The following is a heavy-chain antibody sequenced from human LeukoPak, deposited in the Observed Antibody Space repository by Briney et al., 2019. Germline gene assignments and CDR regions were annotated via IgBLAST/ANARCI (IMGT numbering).Heavy chain of an antibody. D-gene: IGHD5-12*01. Sequence: GGSLRLSCAASGFTFSSCSMNWVRQAPGKGLEWVSSISSSSSYIYYADSVKGRFTISRDNAKNSLYLQMNSLRAEDTAVYYCARASRGGYEGYWGQGTLVTVSS. CDR1: GFTFSSCS. CDR3: ARASRGGYEGY. V-gene: IGHV3-21*01. CDR2: ISSSSSYI. J-gene: IGHJ4*02.